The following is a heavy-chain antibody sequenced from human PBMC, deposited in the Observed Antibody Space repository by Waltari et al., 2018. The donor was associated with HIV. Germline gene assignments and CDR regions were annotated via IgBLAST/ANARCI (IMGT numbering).Heavy chain of an antibody. CDR1: GDSISSSSYY. V-gene: IGHV4-39*01. J-gene: IGHJ5*02. CDR3: ARHEYTSSSSWNWFDP. Sequence: HLQMQESGPGLVKPSETLSLTCTVSGDSISSSSYYWGWIRQTPGQGLEWIGSIYYTGRPYYNPALRSLITISIDTSKTHVSLKLSTVTAADTAIYYCARHEYTSSSSWNWFDPWGRGTLVIVSS. D-gene: IGHD6-6*01. CDR2: IYYTGRP.